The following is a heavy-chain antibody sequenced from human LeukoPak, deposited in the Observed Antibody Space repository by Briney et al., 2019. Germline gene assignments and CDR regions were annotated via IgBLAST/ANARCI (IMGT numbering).Heavy chain of an antibody. V-gene: IGHV3-30*03. J-gene: IGHJ4*02. Sequence: GGSLRLSCAASGFTFSDFAMHWVRQAPGKGLKWVALISHDGANVYYEDSVKGRFTISRDNSRDTLYLQMNSLRAEDTAVYYCTRGQYYYHSGHYLGNFDYWGPGTLVTVSS. CDR1: GFTFSDFA. D-gene: IGHD3-22*01. CDR2: ISHDGANV. CDR3: TRGQYYYHSGHYLGNFDY.